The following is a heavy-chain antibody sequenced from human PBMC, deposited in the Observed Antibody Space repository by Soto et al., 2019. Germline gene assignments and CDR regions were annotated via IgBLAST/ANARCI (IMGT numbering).Heavy chain of an antibody. CDR2: ISSSSSYI. V-gene: IGHV3-21*04. CDR3: ARAGGQLVQDYFDY. J-gene: IGHJ4*02. D-gene: IGHD6-13*01. CDR1: GFTFSSYS. Sequence: GGSLRLSCAASGFTFSSYSMNWVRQAPGKGLEWVSSISSSSSYIYYADSVKGRFTISRDNAKNSLYLQMNSLRAEDTALYYCARAGGQLVQDYFDYWGQGTLVTVSS.